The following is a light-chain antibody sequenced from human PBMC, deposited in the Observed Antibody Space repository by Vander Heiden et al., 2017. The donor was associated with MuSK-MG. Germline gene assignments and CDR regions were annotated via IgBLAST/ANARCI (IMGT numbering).Light chain of an antibody. CDR2: DVS. V-gene: IGLV2-14*01. CDR1: SSDVGGYNY. J-gene: IGLJ1*01. Sequence: QSALTQPASVSGSPGQSITISCTGTSSDVGGYNYVSWYQQHPGKAPKLMIYDVSNRPSGVSNRFSGSKSGNTASLTISGLQAEDEADYYCSSYTSSSTVFGTGTKVTGL. CDR3: SSYTSSSTV.